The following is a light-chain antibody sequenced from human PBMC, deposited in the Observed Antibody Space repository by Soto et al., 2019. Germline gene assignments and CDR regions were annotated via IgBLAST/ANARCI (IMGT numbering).Light chain of an antibody. CDR1: QGVSSSS. V-gene: IGKV3-20*01. CDR3: QQYGSSPPSST. CDR2: DAS. J-gene: IGKJ5*01. Sequence: EIVLTQSPGTLSLSPGERATLSCRASQGVSSSSLAWYQQKRGQAPRLLIHDASSRATGIPDRFSGSGSGTDFTLTISRLEPEDFAVYYCQQYGSSPPSSTFGQGTRLEI.